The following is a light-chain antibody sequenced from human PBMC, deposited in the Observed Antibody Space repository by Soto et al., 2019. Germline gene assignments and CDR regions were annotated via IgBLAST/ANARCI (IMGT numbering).Light chain of an antibody. CDR2: DAS. Sequence: EIVLTKSPATLSVSRGGRATLSCRASQSVSSNLAWYQQKPGQAPRLLIYDASTRATGIPARFSGSGSGTEFTPPISSLQPQDFAVYYSHQYNNWPLTFGQGTRVEIK. CDR3: HQYNNWPLT. V-gene: IGKV3-15*01. CDR1: QSVSSN. J-gene: IGKJ5*01.